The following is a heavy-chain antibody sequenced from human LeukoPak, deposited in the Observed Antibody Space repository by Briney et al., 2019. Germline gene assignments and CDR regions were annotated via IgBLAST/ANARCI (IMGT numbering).Heavy chain of an antibody. Sequence: SETLSLTCTVSGGSISSSSYYWGWVRQPPGKGLEWIGSMYSSGSTYYNPSLKSRVTISVDTSKNQFSLKLSSVTAADTAVYYCARSGSGYLRYYFDYWGQGTLVTVSS. CDR2: MYSSGST. V-gene: IGHV4-39*07. J-gene: IGHJ4*02. CDR1: GGSISSSSYY. CDR3: ARSGSGYLRYYFDY. D-gene: IGHD5-12*01.